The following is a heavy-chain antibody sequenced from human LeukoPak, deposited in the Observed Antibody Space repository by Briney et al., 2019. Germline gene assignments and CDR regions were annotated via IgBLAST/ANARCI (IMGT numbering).Heavy chain of an antibody. D-gene: IGHD4-17*01. J-gene: IGHJ4*02. CDR3: ARDGYGDYWSDY. Sequence: GGSLRLSXAASGFTFDDYGMSWVRQAPGKGLEWVSGINWSGGSTCYADSVKGRFTISRDNAKNSLYLQMNSLRAEDTALYYCARDGYGDYWSDYWGQGTLVTASS. V-gene: IGHV3-20*04. CDR2: INWSGGST. CDR1: GFTFDDYG.